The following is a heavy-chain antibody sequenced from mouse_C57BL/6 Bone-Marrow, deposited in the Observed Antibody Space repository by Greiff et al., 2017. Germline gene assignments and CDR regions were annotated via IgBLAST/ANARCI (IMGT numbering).Heavy chain of an antibody. CDR2: IYPGSGST. CDR3: ARPYYSNYLYFDV. D-gene: IGHD2-5*01. V-gene: IGHV1-55*01. CDR1: GYTLTSYW. J-gene: IGHJ1*03. Sequence: QVQLKESGAELVKPGASVKMSCKASGYTLTSYWITWVKQRPGQGLEWIGDIYPGSGSTNYNEKFKSKATRTVDTSSSTAYIQLSSLTSKDSAVYYCARPYYSNYLYFDVWGTGTTVTVSA.